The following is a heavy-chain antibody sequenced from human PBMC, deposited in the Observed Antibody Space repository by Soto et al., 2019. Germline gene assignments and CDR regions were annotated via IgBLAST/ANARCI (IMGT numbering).Heavy chain of an antibody. D-gene: IGHD2-2*01. Sequence: QVQLVQSGAEVKKPGASVKVSCKASGYTFTSYGISWVRQAPGQGLEWMGWISAYNGNTNYAQKLQGRVTMTTDTPTSTAYMELRSLRSDDTAVYYCARDIVVVPAARITVGANDYWGQGTLVTVSS. V-gene: IGHV1-18*01. CDR2: ISAYNGNT. CDR1: GYTFTSYG. J-gene: IGHJ4*02. CDR3: ARDIVVVPAARITVGANDY.